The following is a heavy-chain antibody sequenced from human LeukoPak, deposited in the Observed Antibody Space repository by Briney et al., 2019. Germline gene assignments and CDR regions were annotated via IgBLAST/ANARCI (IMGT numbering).Heavy chain of an antibody. Sequence: GGSLRLSCSASGFTFSSYAMHWVRQAPGKGLEYVSAISSNGGSTYYADSVKGRFTISRDNSKNTLYLQMNSLRAEDTAVYYCARGSSYSSSWDYYFDYWGQGTLVTVSS. D-gene: IGHD6-13*01. CDR3: ARGSSYSSSWDYYFDY. CDR1: GFTFSSYA. V-gene: IGHV3-64*04. J-gene: IGHJ4*02. CDR2: ISSNGGST.